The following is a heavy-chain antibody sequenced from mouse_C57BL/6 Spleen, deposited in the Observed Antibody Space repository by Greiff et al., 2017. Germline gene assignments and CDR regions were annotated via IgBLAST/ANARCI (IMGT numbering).Heavy chain of an antibody. D-gene: IGHD1-1*01. Sequence: QVQLQQPGAELVKPGASVKLSCKASGYTFTSYWMQWVKQRPGQGLEWIGEIDPSDSYTNYNQKFKGKATLTVDTSSSTAYMQLSSLTSEDSAVYYCARRGYGRGYFDVWGTGTTVTVSS. CDR3: ARRGYGRGYFDV. CDR1: GYTFTSYW. J-gene: IGHJ1*03. V-gene: IGHV1-50*01. CDR2: IDPSDSYT.